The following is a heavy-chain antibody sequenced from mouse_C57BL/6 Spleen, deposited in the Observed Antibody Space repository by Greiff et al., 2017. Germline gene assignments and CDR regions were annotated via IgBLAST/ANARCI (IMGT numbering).Heavy chain of an antibody. J-gene: IGHJ4*01. CDR1: GYTFTSYG. CDR2: IYPRSGNT. D-gene: IGHD4-1*01. CDR3: ASWESAMDD. V-gene: IGHV1-81*01. Sequence: VQLQQSGAELARPGASVKLSCKASGYTFTSYGISWVKQRTGQGLEWIGEIYPRSGNTYYNEKFKGKATLTADKSSSTAYMELRSLTSEDSAVYFCASWESAMDDWGQGTSVTVAS.